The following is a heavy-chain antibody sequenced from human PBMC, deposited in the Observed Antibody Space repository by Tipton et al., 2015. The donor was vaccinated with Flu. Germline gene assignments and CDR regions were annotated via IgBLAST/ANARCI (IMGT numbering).Heavy chain of an antibody. CDR3: ARSFRVAVIGGLDV. CDR2: IDHSETA. J-gene: IGHJ6*02. V-gene: IGHV4-34*10. D-gene: IGHD2-21*01. Sequence: GLVKPSETLSLTCVVSGGSFSGYNGMWVRQRPGTGLEWIGEIDHSETATYTPSLRGRITMSLDRSKNQLSLTVRSMTAADTAVYYCARSFRVAVIGGLDVWGQGTTVTVSS. CDR1: GGSFSGYN.